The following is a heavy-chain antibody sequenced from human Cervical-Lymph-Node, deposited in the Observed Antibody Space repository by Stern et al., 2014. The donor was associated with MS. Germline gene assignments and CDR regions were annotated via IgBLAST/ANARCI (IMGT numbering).Heavy chain of an antibody. CDR3: ASDRLDNDAFDI. CDR2: INSNGGGTDYPE. Sequence: QVQLVQSGAEVGKPGASVRVSCKASGHTFADYHIHWVRQAPGQGLEWMGWINSNGGGTDYPENYPQKFQGRLTMTWDTSISTAYMELLWLTSDDTAVYYCASDRLDNDAFDIWGQGTMVTVSS. CDR1: GHTFADYH. D-gene: IGHD3-9*01. V-gene: IGHV1-2*02. J-gene: IGHJ3*02.